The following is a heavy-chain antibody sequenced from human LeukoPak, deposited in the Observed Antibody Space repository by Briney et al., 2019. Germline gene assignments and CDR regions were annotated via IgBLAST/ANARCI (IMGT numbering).Heavy chain of an antibody. CDR2: INPNSGGT. D-gene: IGHD3-22*01. CDR3: ARPASFPAYDSSGYVASAFDI. Sequence: GASVKVSCKASGYTFTGYYMHWVRQAPGQGLEWMGWINPNSGGTNYAQKFQGRVTMTRDTSISTAYMELSRLRSDDTAVYYCARPASFPAYDSSGYVASAFDIWGQGTMVTVSS. V-gene: IGHV1-2*02. J-gene: IGHJ3*02. CDR1: GYTFTGYY.